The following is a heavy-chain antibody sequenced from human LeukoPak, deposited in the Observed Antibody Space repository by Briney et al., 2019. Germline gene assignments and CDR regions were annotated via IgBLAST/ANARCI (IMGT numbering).Heavy chain of an antibody. D-gene: IGHD3-9*01. V-gene: IGHV5-51*01. CDR3: ARTAVRGEFYHILTGYYGMDV. J-gene: IGHJ6*02. Sequence: HGESLKISCKASGYKFNTHLIGWVRQNSGKGPEWMGIIQPGDYDTRYSPPFEGQVTLSVDKSTNTAYLQWNSLKASDTAMYYCARTAVRGEFYHILTGYYGMDVWGQGTEVTVSS. CDR1: GYKFNTHL. CDR2: IQPGDYDT.